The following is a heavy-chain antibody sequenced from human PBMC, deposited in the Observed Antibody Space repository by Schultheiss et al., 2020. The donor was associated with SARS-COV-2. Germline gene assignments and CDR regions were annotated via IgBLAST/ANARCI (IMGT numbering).Heavy chain of an antibody. CDR3: ARVRDSSGWYRYYYMDV. CDR2: VFYFGNT. V-gene: IGHV4-28*03. Sequence: SETLSLTCAVSGDSISSSNWWGWIRQPPGKGLEWIGDVFYFGNTNYNPSLRSRVTISVDKSKNQFSLKLSSVTAADTAVYYCARVRDSSGWYRYYYMDVWGKGTTVTVSS. J-gene: IGHJ6*03. CDR1: GDSISSSNW. D-gene: IGHD6-19*01.